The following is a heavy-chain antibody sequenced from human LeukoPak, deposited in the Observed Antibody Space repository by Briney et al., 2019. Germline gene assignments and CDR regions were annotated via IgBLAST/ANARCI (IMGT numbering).Heavy chain of an antibody. CDR1: GGSISSSSYY. J-gene: IGHJ4*02. Sequence: SETLSLTCTVPGGSISSSSYYWGWIRQPPGKGLEWIGSIYYSGSTYYNPSLKSRVTISVDTSKNQFSLKLSSVTAADTAVYYCARHALEAVAGHFDYWGQGTLVTVSS. CDR3: ARHALEAVAGHFDY. V-gene: IGHV4-39*01. D-gene: IGHD6-19*01. CDR2: IYYSGST.